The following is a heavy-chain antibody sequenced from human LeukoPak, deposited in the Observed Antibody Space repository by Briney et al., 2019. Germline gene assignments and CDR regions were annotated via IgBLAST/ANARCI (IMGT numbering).Heavy chain of an antibody. CDR2: ISSSGSTI. V-gene: IGHV3-48*03. D-gene: IGHD5-18*01. J-gene: IGHJ4*01. CDR3: AMGYSYGLRY. Sequence: GGSLRLSCTASGFTFSSYEMNWVRQAPGKGLEWVSYISSSGSTIYYADSVKGRFTISRDNAKNSLYRQMDSLRAEDTAVYYCAMGYSYGLRYWGQEPWSPSPQ. CDR1: GFTFSSYE.